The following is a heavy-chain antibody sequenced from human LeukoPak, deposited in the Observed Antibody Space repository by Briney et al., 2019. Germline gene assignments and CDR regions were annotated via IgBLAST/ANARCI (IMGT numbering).Heavy chain of an antibody. V-gene: IGHV3-7*01. Sequence: PGGSLRLSCAASGFTFSSYWMSWVRQAPGKGLEWVANINQDGSEKYYVDSVKGRFTISRDNAKNSLYLQMNSLRAEDTAVYYCARGSRENVLLWFGGNPNDYWGQGTLVTVSS. J-gene: IGHJ4*02. D-gene: IGHD3-10*01. CDR3: ARGSRENVLLWFGGNPNDY. CDR2: INQDGSEK. CDR1: GFTFSSYW.